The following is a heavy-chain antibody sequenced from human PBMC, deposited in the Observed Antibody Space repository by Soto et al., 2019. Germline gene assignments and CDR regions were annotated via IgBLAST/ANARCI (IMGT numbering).Heavy chain of an antibody. CDR1: GGSISSGGYY. V-gene: IGHV4-31*03. Sequence: QVQLQESGPGLVKPSQTLSLTCTVSGGSISSGGYYWSWIRQHPGKGLEWIGYIYYSGSTYYNPSLKSRVTLSVDTSKNQFSLKLSSVTAADTAVYYCARDNSNFYYGMDVWGQGTTVTVSS. J-gene: IGHJ6*02. CDR3: ARDNSNFYYGMDV. CDR2: IYYSGST. D-gene: IGHD4-4*01.